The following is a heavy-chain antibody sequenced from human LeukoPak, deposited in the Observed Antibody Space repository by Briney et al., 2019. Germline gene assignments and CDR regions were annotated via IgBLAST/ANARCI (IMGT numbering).Heavy chain of an antibody. Sequence: GGSLRLSCAASGFTFDDYGTIWVRQAPGKGLEWVSGINWNGGSTGYADSVKGRFTISRDNAKNSLYLQMNSLRAEDTAVYYCAELGITMIGGVWGKGTTVTISS. CDR1: GFTFDDYG. CDR3: AELGITMIGGV. CDR2: INWNGGST. V-gene: IGHV3-20*04. J-gene: IGHJ6*04. D-gene: IGHD3-10*02.